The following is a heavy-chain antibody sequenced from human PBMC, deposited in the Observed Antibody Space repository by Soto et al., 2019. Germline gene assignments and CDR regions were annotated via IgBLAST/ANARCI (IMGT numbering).Heavy chain of an antibody. D-gene: IGHD2-2*01. Sequence: GESLKISCKGSGYSFTSYWIGWVRQMPGKGLEWMGIIYPGDSDTRYSPSFQGQVAISADKSISTAYLQWSSLKASDTAMYYCARWQPDIVVVPAAPGDYYYYYMDVWGKGTTVTVSS. CDR2: IYPGDSDT. CDR1: GYSFTSYW. V-gene: IGHV5-51*01. CDR3: ARWQPDIVVVPAAPGDYYYYYMDV. J-gene: IGHJ6*03.